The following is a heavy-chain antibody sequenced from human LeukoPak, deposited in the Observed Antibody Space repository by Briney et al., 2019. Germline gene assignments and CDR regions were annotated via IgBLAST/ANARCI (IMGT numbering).Heavy chain of an antibody. CDR1: GFTFSNYA. V-gene: IGHV3-23*01. J-gene: IGHJ1*01. Sequence: PGGSLRLSCAASGFTFSNYAMSWVRQAPGKGLEWVSAITGNSGTTCYADSVKGHFTISRDNTKNSLYLQMNSLGAEDTAVYYCAKWGDYGGLPGYYDSDCWGQGTLVTVSS. CDR3: AKWGDYGGLPGYYDSDC. D-gene: IGHD3-9*01. CDR2: ITGNSGTT.